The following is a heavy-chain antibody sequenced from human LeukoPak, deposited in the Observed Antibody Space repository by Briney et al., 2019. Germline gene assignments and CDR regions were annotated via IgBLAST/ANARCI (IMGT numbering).Heavy chain of an antibody. CDR3: ARDRGPAAAIFDY. CDR1: DDSISSSSYY. V-gene: IGHV4-39*07. Sequence: SETLSLTCTVSDDSISSSSYYWGWIRQPPGKGLEWIGTIYHSGSTYYNPSLKSRVTISVDTSKNQFSLKLSSVTAADTAVYYCARDRGPAAAIFDYWGQGTLVTVSS. J-gene: IGHJ4*02. CDR2: IYHSGST. D-gene: IGHD2-2*01.